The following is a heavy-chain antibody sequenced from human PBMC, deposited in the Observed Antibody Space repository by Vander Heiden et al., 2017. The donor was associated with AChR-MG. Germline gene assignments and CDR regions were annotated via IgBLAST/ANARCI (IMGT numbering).Heavy chain of an antibody. CDR1: GYTFTGYY. D-gene: IGHD4-17*01. J-gene: IGHJ4*02. Sequence: QVQLVQSGAEVKKPGASVKVSCKASGYTFTGYYMHWVRQAPGQGLEWMGWINPNSGDTNYAQKLQGRVTMTRDTSISTAYMELSRLRSDDTAVYYCASTPFLYGDYRYYFDYWGQGTLVTVSS. CDR2: INPNSGDT. CDR3: ASTPFLYGDYRYYFDY. V-gene: IGHV1-2*02.